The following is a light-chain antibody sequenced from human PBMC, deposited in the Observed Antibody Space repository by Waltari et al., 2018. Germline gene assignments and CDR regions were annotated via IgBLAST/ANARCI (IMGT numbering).Light chain of an antibody. J-gene: IGLJ2*01. CDR3: AAWIDSLNGVA. V-gene: IGLV1-44*01. CDR2: GDD. CDR1: SANIGSKT. Sequence: QSVLTQPPSASGAPGQRVTISCSGGSANIGSKTINWYQHLPGTAPKLLIYGDDQRPSGVPDRFSASKSGNAGSLGIGGLRSEDEGDYYCAAWIDSLNGVAFGGGTKLTVL.